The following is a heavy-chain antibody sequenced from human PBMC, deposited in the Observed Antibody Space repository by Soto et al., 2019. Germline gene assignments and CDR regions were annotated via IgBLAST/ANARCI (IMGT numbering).Heavy chain of an antibody. CDR3: ARSYVTSRPIDF. J-gene: IGHJ4*02. CDR2: TNPSDGST. Sequence: RASVKVSCKASGYSLTSYYMHWVRRAPGQGLEWMGITNPSDGSTNYARKFQGRVTITSDTSTSTVYMEMASLRSEDTAMYYCARSYVTSRPIDFWGQGALVTVSS. V-gene: IGHV1-46*01. CDR1: GYSLTSYY. D-gene: IGHD3-10*02.